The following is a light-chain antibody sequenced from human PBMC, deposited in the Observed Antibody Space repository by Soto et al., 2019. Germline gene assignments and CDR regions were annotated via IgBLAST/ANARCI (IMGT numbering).Light chain of an antibody. CDR2: EVN. V-gene: IGLV2-14*01. J-gene: IGLJ3*02. CDR3: SSFTRATSWV. CDR1: TADIGYYTY. Sequence: QSVLTQPASVSGSPGQSITLSCTGTTADIGYYTYVSWYQHHPGNAPKLLIYEVNTRPSGVSDRFSASKSGTTASLTISGLRADDEADYYCSSFTRATSWVFGGGTKLTVL.